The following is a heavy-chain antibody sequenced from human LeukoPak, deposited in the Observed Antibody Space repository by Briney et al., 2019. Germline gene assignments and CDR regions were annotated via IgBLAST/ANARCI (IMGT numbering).Heavy chain of an antibody. CDR1: GFTFSSYS. V-gene: IGHV3-21*01. D-gene: IGHD3-22*01. Sequence: GGSLRLSCAASGFTFSSYSMNWVRQAPGKGLEWVSSISSSSYIYYADSVKGRFTISRDNAKNSLYLQMNSLRAEDTAVYYCARGRFHYDSSGYSSFYHWGQGTLVTVSS. J-gene: IGHJ4*02. CDR3: ARGRFHYDSSGYSSFYH. CDR2: ISSSSYI.